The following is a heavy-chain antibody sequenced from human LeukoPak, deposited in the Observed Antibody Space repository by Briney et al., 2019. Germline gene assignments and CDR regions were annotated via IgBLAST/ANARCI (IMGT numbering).Heavy chain of an antibody. Sequence: SETLSLTCNVSGYSISSGFYWGWVRQPPGKRPEWIASLFHSGSTYYNPSLQSRLTISVDSSRNQFSLRLTSLTAADTAVYYCARVSPIVVVSSWTFDIWGPGTMVTVSS. D-gene: IGHD3-22*01. CDR2: LFHSGST. J-gene: IGHJ3*02. CDR1: GYSISSGFY. V-gene: IGHV4-38-2*02. CDR3: ARVSPIVVVSSWTFDI.